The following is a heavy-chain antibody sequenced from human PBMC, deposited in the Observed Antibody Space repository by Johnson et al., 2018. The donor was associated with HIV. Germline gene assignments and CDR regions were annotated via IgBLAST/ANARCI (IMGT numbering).Heavy chain of an antibody. Sequence: VQLLESGGGLVQPGGSLRLSCAASGFTFSSYAMNWVRQAPGKGLEWVSGISGSGGSTYYAESVKGRFTISRDNSKNTLYVQMNSLRAEDTAVYYCARDMAYYDVDIWGQGTMVTVSS. V-gene: IGHV3-23*01. D-gene: IGHD3-3*01. CDR3: ARDMAYYDVDI. CDR2: ISGSGGST. J-gene: IGHJ3*02. CDR1: GFTFSSYA.